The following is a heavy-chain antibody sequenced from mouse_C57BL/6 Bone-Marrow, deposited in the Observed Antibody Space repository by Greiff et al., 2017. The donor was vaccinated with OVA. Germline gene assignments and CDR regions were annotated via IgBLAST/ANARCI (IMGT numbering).Heavy chain of an antibody. D-gene: IGHD2-4*01. J-gene: IGHJ3*01. Sequence: QVQLQQSGPGLVQPSQSLSITCTVSGFSLTSYGVHWVRQSPGKGLEWLGVIWRGGSTDYNAAFMSRLSITKDNSKSQVFFKMNSLQADDTAIYYCAKALLYDYDWFAYWGQGTLVTVSA. CDR1: GFSLTSYG. CDR2: IWRGGST. CDR3: AKALLYDYDWFAY. V-gene: IGHV2-5*01.